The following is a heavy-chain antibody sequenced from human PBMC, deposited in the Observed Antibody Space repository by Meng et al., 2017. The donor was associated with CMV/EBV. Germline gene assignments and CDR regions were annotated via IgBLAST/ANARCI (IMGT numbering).Heavy chain of an antibody. Sequence: AISSSSYYWGWNRQAPGKGLEWIGSIYYSGSTYYNPSLKSRVAISVDTSKNQFSLKLSSVTAADTAVYYCASGNYDFWSGYYTGIDYWGQGTLVTVSS. V-gene: IGHV4-39*07. CDR3: ASGNYDFWSGYYTGIDY. J-gene: IGHJ4*02. CDR1: AISSSSYY. D-gene: IGHD3-3*01. CDR2: IYYSGST.